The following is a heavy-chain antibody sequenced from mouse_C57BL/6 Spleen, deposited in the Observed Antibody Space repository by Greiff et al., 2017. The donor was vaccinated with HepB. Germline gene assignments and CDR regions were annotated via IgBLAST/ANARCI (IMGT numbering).Heavy chain of an antibody. J-gene: IGHJ2*01. CDR1: GYSITSGYY. V-gene: IGHV3-6*01. D-gene: IGHD1-1*01. Sequence: EVQLQESGPGLVKPSQSLSPTCSVTGYSITSGYYWNWIRQFPGNKLEWMGYISYDGSNNYNPSLKNRISITRDTSKNQFFLKLNSVTTEDTATYYCARDKTTVVATGFDYWGQGTTLTVSS. CDR2: ISYDGSN. CDR3: ARDKTTVVATGFDY.